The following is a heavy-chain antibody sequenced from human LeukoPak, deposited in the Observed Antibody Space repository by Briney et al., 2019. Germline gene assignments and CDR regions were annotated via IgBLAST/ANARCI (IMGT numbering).Heavy chain of an antibody. J-gene: IGHJ3*02. CDR2: TYPGDSDT. CDR3: ARRGFGSRKGVLFFDI. V-gene: IGHV5-51*01. Sequence: GESLKISCKGSGYSFTSYWIGWVRQMPGKGLEWMGITYPGDSDTRYSPSFQGQVTISADKSISTAYLQWSSLKASDTAMYYCARRGFGSRKGVLFFDIWGQGTMVTVSS. CDR1: GYSFTSYW. D-gene: IGHD3-10*01.